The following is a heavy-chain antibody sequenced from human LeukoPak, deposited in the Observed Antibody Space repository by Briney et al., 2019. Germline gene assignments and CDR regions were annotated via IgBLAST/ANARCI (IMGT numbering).Heavy chain of an antibody. CDR1: GGTFSSYA. D-gene: IGHD3-10*01. Sequence: SVKVSCKASGGTFSSYAISWVRQAPGQGLEWMGGIIPIFGTANYAQKFQGRVTVTADESTSTAYMELSSLRSEDTAVYYCARDLVYYGSGSYFYFDYWGQGTLVTVSS. V-gene: IGHV1-69*01. CDR3: ARDLVYYGSGSYFYFDY. J-gene: IGHJ4*02. CDR2: IIPIFGTA.